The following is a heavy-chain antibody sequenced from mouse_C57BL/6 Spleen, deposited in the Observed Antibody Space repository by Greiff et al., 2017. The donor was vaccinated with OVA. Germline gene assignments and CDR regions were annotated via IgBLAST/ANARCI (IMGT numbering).Heavy chain of an antibody. CDR2: INPSTGGT. J-gene: IGHJ3*01. CDR3: ARGDTTVVAPGFAY. Sequence: VQLQQSGPELVKPGASVKISCKASGYSFTGYYMNWVKQSPEKSLEWIGEINPSTGGTTYNQKFKAKATLTVDKSSSTAYMQLKSLTSEDSAVYYCARGDTTVVAPGFAYWGQGTLVTVSA. D-gene: IGHD1-1*01. CDR1: GYSFTGYY. V-gene: IGHV1-42*01.